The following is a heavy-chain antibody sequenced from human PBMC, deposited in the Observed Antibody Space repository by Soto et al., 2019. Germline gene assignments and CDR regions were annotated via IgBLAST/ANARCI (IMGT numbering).Heavy chain of an antibody. J-gene: IGHJ4*02. Sequence: EVHLVESGGGLVQPGGSLRLSCAASGFTVSNNYMIWFRLPPGKGLEWVSLVYSGGTTYYADSVKGRFTISRDNSKNTRYLQMNSLRVEDTAVYYCARNGWGMATVGMWGPGTLVTVSS. V-gene: IGHV3-53*01. D-gene: IGHD4-4*01. CDR3: ARNGWGMATVGM. CDR1: GFTVSNNY. CDR2: VYSGGTT.